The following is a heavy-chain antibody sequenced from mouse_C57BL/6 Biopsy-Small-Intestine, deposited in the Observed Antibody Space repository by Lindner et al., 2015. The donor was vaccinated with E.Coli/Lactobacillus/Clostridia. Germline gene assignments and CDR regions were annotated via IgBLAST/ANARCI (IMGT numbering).Heavy chain of an antibody. CDR1: GYTFSSSW. CDR2: IYPGDGDT. Sequence: VQLQESGPDLVKPGASVKISCKASGYTFSSSWMNWVKQRPGKGLEWIGRIYPGDGDTNYNGKFKGKATLTVDTSSTTAYMQLSSLTSEDSAVFFCARAGIFDYWGQGTTLTVSS. V-gene: IGHV1-82*01. J-gene: IGHJ2*01. CDR3: ARAGIFDY.